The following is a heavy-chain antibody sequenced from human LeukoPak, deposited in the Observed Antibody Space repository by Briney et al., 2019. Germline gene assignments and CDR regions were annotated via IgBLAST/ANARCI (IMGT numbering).Heavy chain of an antibody. CDR3: AKVPQRSPSFDY. V-gene: IGHV3-23*01. CDR1: GFTFSSYA. D-gene: IGHD3-10*01. Sequence: GGSLRLSCAASGFTFSSYAMSWVRQAPGKGLEWVSAISGNGGSTYYADSVKGRFTISRDNSKNTLYLQMNSLRAEDTAVYYCAKVPQRSPSFDYWGQGTLVTVSS. J-gene: IGHJ4*02. CDR2: ISGNGGST.